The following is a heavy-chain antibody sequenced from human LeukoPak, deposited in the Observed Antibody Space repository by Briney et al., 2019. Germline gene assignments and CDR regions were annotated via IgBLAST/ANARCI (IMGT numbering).Heavy chain of an antibody. CDR1: GFTFSNYW. D-gene: IGHD3-16*02. CDR2: INSDGSST. Sequence: AGGSLRLSCAASGFTFSNYWMHWVRQAPGKGLVWVSRINSDGSSTSYADSVKGRFTISRDSAKNTLYLQMNSLRAEDTAVYYCARKGVIAVTLDYWGQGTLVTVSS. J-gene: IGHJ4*02. V-gene: IGHV3-74*01. CDR3: ARKGVIAVTLDY.